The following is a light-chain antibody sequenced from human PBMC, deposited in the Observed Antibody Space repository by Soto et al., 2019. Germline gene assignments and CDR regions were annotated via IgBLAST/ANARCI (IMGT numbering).Light chain of an antibody. CDR3: SSYTSSSTPI. J-gene: IGLJ2*01. V-gene: IGLV2-14*01. CDR2: DVS. Sequence: QSPLTQPASVSGSPGQSITISCTGTSSDVAGYNYVSWYQQHPGKAPKLMIYDVSNRPSGVSNRFSGSKSGNTASLTISGLQAEDEADYYCSSYTSSSTPIFGGGTKVTVL. CDR1: SSDVAGYNY.